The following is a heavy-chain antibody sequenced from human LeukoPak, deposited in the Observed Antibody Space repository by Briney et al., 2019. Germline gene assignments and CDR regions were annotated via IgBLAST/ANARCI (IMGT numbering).Heavy chain of an antibody. Sequence: GGSLRLSCAASGFTFSNYWMSWVRQAPGKGLEWVANIKQDGSEKYYVDSVKGRFTISRDNAKNSLYLQMNSLRAEDTAVYYCARDLVKQQLVVLPLAFDIWGRGTIVTVSS. V-gene: IGHV3-7*01. CDR1: GFTFSNYW. CDR2: IKQDGSEK. CDR3: ARDLVKQQLVVLPLAFDI. D-gene: IGHD6-13*01. J-gene: IGHJ3*02.